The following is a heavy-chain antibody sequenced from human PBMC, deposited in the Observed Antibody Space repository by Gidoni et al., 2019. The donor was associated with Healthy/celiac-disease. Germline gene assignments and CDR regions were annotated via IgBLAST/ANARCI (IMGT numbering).Heavy chain of an antibody. V-gene: IGHV3-30-3*01. CDR1: GFTFSSYA. CDR2: ISYDGSNK. J-gene: IGHJ4*02. D-gene: IGHD2-8*01. CDR3: AREYGPAPDY. Sequence: QVQLVESGGGVVQPGRSLRLSCPASGFTFSSYAMHWVRQAPGKGLEWVAVISYDGSNKYYADSVKGRFTISRDNSKNTLYLQMNSLRAEDTAVYYCAREYGPAPDYWGQGTLVTVSS.